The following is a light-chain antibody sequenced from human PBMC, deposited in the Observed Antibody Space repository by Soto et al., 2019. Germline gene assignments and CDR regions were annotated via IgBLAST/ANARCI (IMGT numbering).Light chain of an antibody. V-gene: IGLV2-23*01. J-gene: IGLJ2*01. CDR3: CSYGRSVV. CDR2: EAS. CDR1: SNDVGTYNL. Sequence: QSAPTQPASVSGSPGQSITISCTGISNDVGTYNLVSWYQHHPGKAPKLIIYEASKRPSGVPNRFSGSKSGNTASLTISGLHAEDEADYYCCSYGRSVVFGGGTKLTVL.